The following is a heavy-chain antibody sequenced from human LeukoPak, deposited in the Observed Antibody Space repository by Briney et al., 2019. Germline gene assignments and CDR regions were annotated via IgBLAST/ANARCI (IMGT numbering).Heavy chain of an antibody. Sequence: PGGSLRLSCAASGFTFSSYWMHWVRQAPGKGLVWVSSISVDGGDIKYTDSAKGRFTISRDNSKGTLYLQMDSLRVEDTAVYYCGKDPNGNFIGAFDFWGQGTMVTVSS. D-gene: IGHD4-23*01. CDR3: GKDPNGNFIGAFDF. J-gene: IGHJ3*01. V-gene: IGHV3-74*01. CDR1: GFTFSSYW. CDR2: ISVDGGDI.